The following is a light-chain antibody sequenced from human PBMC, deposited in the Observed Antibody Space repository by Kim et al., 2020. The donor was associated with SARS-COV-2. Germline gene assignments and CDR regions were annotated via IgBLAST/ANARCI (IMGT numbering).Light chain of an antibody. J-gene: IGKJ5*01. V-gene: IGKV1-27*01. CDR3: QQYKSVPIT. Sequence: ACVGDRVTITCRPSQGISNYLAWYQQRPGNTPKVLIHASSTLQSGVPSRFRGSTSGTDFTLTISNLQPEDTGTYYCQQYKSVPITFGQGTRLEIK. CDR1: QGISNY. CDR2: ASS.